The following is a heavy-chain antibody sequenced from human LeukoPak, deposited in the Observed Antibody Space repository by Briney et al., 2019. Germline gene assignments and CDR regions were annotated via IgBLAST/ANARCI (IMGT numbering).Heavy chain of an antibody. CDR1: GGSISSYY. CDR2: IYYSGCT. CDR3: ARELDEIENGMDV. Sequence: SETLSLTCTVSGGSISSYYWSWIRQPPGKGLEWIGYIYYSGCTDYNPSLKSRVTISVDTSKNQFSLKLSSVTAAVTAVYYCARELDEIENGMDVWGQGTTVTVSS. V-gene: IGHV4-59*01. J-gene: IGHJ6*02.